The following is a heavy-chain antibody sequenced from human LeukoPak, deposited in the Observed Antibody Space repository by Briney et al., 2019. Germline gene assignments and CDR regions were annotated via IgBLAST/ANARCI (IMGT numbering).Heavy chain of an antibody. Sequence: GGSLRLSCAASGFSFSTYSMHWVRQAPGKGLEWVSSIDGRSNYKYYADSVKGRFTISRDDAQSSLFLQMNSLRAEDTALYYCAREDGIVGASSAFDVWGQGTMVTVS. J-gene: IGHJ3*01. V-gene: IGHV3-21*01. CDR2: IDGRSNYK. D-gene: IGHD1-26*01. CDR1: GFSFSTYS. CDR3: AREDGIVGASSAFDV.